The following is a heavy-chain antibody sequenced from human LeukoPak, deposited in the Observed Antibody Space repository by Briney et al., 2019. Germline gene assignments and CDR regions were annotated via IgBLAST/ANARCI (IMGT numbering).Heavy chain of an antibody. V-gene: IGHV1-2*02. CDR1: GYSITAYY. D-gene: IGHD3-10*01. J-gene: IGHJ4*02. CDR3: ARVPGSFDY. Sequence: ASVKVSCKASGYSITAYYIHWVRQAPGQGLELMGWINPNSGATDYAQKFQGRVTMTRDTSISTVYMELNRLTSDDTAVYYCARVPGSFDYWGQETLVTVSS. CDR2: INPNSGAT.